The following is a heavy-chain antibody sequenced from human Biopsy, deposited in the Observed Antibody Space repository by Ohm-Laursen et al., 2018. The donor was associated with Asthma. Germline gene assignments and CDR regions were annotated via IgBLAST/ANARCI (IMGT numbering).Heavy chain of an antibody. CDR3: ALSQDSGFDDHSPSWFDP. J-gene: IGHJ5*02. Sequence: TQTLTQTCSISGFSLRPPREGVGWMRQSPGKALEWLALIYWDDYNLFRPSLKRRLTITKDPSKNQVVLTMTKMDPVDSGTYYCALSQDSGFDDHSPSWFDPWGQGTLVTVSS. V-gene: IGHV2-5*02. CDR1: GFSLRPPREG. CDR2: IYWDDYN. D-gene: IGHD3-9*01.